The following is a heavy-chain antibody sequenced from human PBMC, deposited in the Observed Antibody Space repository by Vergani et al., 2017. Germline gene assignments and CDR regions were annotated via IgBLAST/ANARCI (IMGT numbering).Heavy chain of an antibody. J-gene: IGHJ6*03. CDR2: IYSGGST. V-gene: IGHV3-53*02. CDR1: GFTVSSNY. Sequence: EVQLVETGGGLIQPGGSLRLSCAASGFTVSSNYMSWVRQAPGKGLEWVSVIYSGGSTYYADSVKGRFTISRDNSKNTLYLQMNSLRAEDTAVYYCARDGLLDRSMDVRGKGTTVTVSS. D-gene: IGHD3-3*02. CDR3: ARDGLLDRSMDV.